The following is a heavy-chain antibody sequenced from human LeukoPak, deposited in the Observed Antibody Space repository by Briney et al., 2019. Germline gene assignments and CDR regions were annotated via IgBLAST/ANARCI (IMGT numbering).Heavy chain of an antibody. CDR1: AFSVGSNY. D-gene: IGHD3-16*02. CDR3: AKGGSYDYVWGSYHIYYFDY. CDR2: IYSGGST. V-gene: IGHV3-66*01. Sequence: GGSLRFSCAASAFSVGSNYMTWVRQAPGKGLECVSLIYSGGSTYYADSVKGRFTISRDNSKNTLYLQMNSLRAEDTAVYYCAKGGSYDYVWGSYHIYYFDYWGQGTLVTVSS. J-gene: IGHJ4*02.